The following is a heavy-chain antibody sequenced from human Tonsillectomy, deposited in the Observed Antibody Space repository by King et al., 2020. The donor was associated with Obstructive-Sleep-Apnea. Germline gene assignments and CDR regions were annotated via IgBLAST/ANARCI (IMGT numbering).Heavy chain of an antibody. J-gene: IGHJ5*02. CDR2: INGGNVDT. V-gene: IGHV1-3*01. CDR1: GYPFSTFA. CDR3: ARGRHVTGTWFDP. D-gene: IGHD3-16*01. Sequence: QLVQSGAEVKKPGASVKVSCKASGYPFSTFAMHWVRQAPGQRLEWMGRINGGNVDTKYSQRFQSRVTITSDTSAHIVYMELRGLRSEDTAVYYCARGRHVTGTWFDPWGQGTLVTVSS.